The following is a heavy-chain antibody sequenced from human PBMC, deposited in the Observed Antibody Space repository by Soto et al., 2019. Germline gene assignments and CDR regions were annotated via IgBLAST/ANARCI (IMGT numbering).Heavy chain of an antibody. V-gene: IGHV1-69*12. CDR3: EIDKGRLLLGGKYYSMLDV. Sequence: QVQLVQYGAEVKKPGSSVKVSCKASGGTFRTSAISWVRQAPGQGLEWVGGIMPVFRRPKYAQNFQDRVTVTADEATSSAYMELNRMRFDDTADYYREIDKGRLLLGGKYYSMLDVWGQGTGVTVSS. D-gene: IGHD2-15*01. CDR1: GGTFRTSA. CDR2: IMPVFRRP. J-gene: IGHJ6*02.